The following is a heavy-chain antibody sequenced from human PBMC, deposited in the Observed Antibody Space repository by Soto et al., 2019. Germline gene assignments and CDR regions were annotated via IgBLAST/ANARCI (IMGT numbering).Heavy chain of an antibody. Sequence: SETLSLTCAVYGGSFSGYYWSWIRQPPGKGLEWIGEINHSGSTNYNPSLKSRVTISVDTSKNQFSLKLSSVTAADTAVYYCANNYGSSWYGGWFDPWGQGTLVTVSS. CDR1: GGSFSGYY. D-gene: IGHD6-13*01. V-gene: IGHV4-34*01. CDR2: INHSGST. J-gene: IGHJ5*02. CDR3: ANNYGSSWYGGWFDP.